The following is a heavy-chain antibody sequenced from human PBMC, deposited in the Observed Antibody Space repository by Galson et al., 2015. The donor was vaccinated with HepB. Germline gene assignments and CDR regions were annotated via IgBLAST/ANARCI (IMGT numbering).Heavy chain of an antibody. D-gene: IGHD1-26*01. CDR1: GFTFSSFA. Sequence: SLRLSCAASGFTFSSFAMSWVRQAPGKGLEWVSAISGSGGSTHYADSVKGRFTISRDNSKNTLYLQMNSLRAEDTAVYYCAKDAPLGEWELLNYFDYWGQGTLVTASS. V-gene: IGHV3-23*01. CDR3: AKDAPLGEWELLNYFDY. J-gene: IGHJ4*02. CDR2: ISGSGGST.